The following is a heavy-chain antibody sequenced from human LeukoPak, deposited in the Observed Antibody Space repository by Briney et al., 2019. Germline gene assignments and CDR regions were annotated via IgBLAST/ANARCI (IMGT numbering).Heavy chain of an antibody. Sequence: GGSLRLSCAASGFTFSSYGMHWVRQAPGKGLEWVAVIWYDGSNKYYADSVKGRFTISRDNSKNTLYLQMNSLRAEDTAVYYCARDRSSGWYPTNGMDVWGQGTTVTVSS. J-gene: IGHJ6*02. CDR3: ARDRSSGWYPTNGMDV. V-gene: IGHV3-33*01. D-gene: IGHD6-19*01. CDR2: IWYDGSNK. CDR1: GFTFSSYG.